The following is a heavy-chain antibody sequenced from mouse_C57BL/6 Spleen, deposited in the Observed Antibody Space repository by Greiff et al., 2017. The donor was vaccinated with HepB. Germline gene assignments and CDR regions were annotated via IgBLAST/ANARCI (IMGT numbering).Heavy chain of an antibody. CDR1: GYTFTDYY. Sequence: VQLQQSGPELVKPGASVKISCKASGYTFTDYYMNWVKQSHGKSLEWIGDINPNNGGTSYNQKFKGKATLTVDKSSSTAYMELRSLTSEDSAVYYCANYGSGAMDYWGQVTSVTVSS. D-gene: IGHD1-1*01. CDR3: ANYGSGAMDY. J-gene: IGHJ4*01. CDR2: INPNNGGT. V-gene: IGHV1-26*01.